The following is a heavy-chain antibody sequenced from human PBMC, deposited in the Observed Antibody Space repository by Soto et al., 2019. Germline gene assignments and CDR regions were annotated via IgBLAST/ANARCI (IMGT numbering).Heavy chain of an antibody. J-gene: IGHJ4*02. Sequence: QVQLVESGGGVVQPGRSLRLSCAASGFTFSNYGMYWVRQAPGKGLEWVARISYDGSDQFYGDSVKGRFTISRDNSKNMLNVKMNSPRSEDTAEYYGAKETGADYWGQGTVVTVSA. D-gene: IGHD3-10*01. CDR3: AKETGADY. CDR1: GFTFSNYG. V-gene: IGHV3-30*18. CDR2: ISYDGSDQ.